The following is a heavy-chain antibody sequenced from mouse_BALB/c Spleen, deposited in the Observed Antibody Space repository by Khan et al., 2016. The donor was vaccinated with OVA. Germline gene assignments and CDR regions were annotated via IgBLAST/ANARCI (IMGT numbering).Heavy chain of an antibody. J-gene: IGHJ2*01. CDR2: MSYSGST. Sequence: EVQLQESGPGLVKPSQSLSLTCTVTGYSITSDYDWNWIRQFPGNKLEWMGYMSYSGSTSYNPSLKSRISITRDTSKNQFFLQLNSVTTEDTATYYCARSIMANWGQGTTLTVSS. V-gene: IGHV3-2*02. CDR3: ARSIMAN. CDR1: GYSITSDYD.